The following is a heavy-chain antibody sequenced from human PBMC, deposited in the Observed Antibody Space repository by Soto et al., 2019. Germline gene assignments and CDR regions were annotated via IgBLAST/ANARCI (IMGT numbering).Heavy chain of an antibody. D-gene: IGHD3-22*01. CDR1: GYSISSGYY. Sequence: SETLSLTCAVSGYSISSGYYWGWIRQPPGKGLEWIGSIYHSGSTYYNPSLKSRVTISVDTSKNQFSLKLSSVTAADTAVYYCAREGPTYYDSSGYYFDYWGQGTLVTVSS. J-gene: IGHJ4*02. V-gene: IGHV4-38-2*02. CDR3: AREGPTYYDSSGYYFDY. CDR2: IYHSGST.